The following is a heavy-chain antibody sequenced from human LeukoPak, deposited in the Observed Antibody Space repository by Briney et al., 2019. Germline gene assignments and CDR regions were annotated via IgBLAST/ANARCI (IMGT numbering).Heavy chain of an antibody. CDR2: IYYSGST. CDR3: ARVDMSGGKYYFDY. Sequence: PSETLSLTCTVSGGSISSGDYYWSWIRQPPGKGLEWIGYIYYSGSTYYNPSLKSRVTISVDTSKNQFSLKLSSVTAADTAVYYCARVDMSGGKYYFDYWGQGTLVTVSS. J-gene: IGHJ4*02. D-gene: IGHD3-10*01. V-gene: IGHV4-30-4*08. CDR1: GGSISSGDYY.